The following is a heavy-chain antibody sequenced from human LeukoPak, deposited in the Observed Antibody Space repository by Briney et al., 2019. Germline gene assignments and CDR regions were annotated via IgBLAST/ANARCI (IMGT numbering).Heavy chain of an antibody. CDR2: INHSGST. CDR3: ARGVIPGTMIVVVNHLGAFPPNPLLDY. CDR1: GGSFSGYY. Sequence: PSETLSLTCAVYGGSFSGYYWSWIRQPPGKGLEWIGEINHSGSTNYNPSLKSRVTISVDTSKNQFSLKLSSVTAADTAVDYCARGVIPGTMIVVVNHLGAFPPNPLLDYWGQGTLVTVSS. V-gene: IGHV4-34*01. J-gene: IGHJ4*02. D-gene: IGHD3-22*01.